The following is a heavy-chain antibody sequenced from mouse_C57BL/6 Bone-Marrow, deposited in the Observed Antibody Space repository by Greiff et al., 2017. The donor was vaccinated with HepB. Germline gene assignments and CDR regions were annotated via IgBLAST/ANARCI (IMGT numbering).Heavy chain of an antibody. D-gene: IGHD2-5*01. Sequence: EVKVEESGGDLVKPGGSLKLSCAASGFTFSSYGMSWVRQTPDKRLEWVATISSGGSYTYYPDSVKGRFTISRDNAKNTLYLQMSSLKSEDTAMYYCARQGPYSNYSYYAMDYWGQGTSVTVSS. V-gene: IGHV5-6*02. CDR1: GFTFSSYG. CDR2: ISSGGSYT. CDR3: ARQGPYSNYSYYAMDY. J-gene: IGHJ4*01.